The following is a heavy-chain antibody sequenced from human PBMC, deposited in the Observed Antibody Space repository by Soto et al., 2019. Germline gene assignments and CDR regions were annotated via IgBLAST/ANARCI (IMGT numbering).Heavy chain of an antibody. CDR1: GGSISSSSYY. V-gene: IGHV4-39*01. J-gene: IGHJ3*02. CDR2: IYYSGST. D-gene: IGHD3-10*01. CDR3: AKGGSGSYSNAFDI. Sequence: QLQLQESGPGLVKPSETLSLTCTVSGGSISSSSYYWGWIRQPPGKGLEWIGSIYYSGSTYYNPSLKSRFPISVDTSKNQFSLKLSSVTAADTAVYYCAKGGSGSYSNAFDIWGQGTMVTVSS.